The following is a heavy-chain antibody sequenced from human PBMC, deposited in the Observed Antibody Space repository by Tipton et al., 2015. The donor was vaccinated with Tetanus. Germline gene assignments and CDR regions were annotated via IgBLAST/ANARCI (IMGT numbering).Heavy chain of an antibody. J-gene: IGHJ2*01. CDR2: TYYRTRWFH. CDR1: GDSVSSYDVA. Sequence: TLSLTCDISGDSVSSYDVAWRWIRPSPSRGLEWLGRTYYRTRWFHNYGLSVQSRITINSDTSTNQVSLHLNSVIAEDAAVYYCARSRHEDRFRVRWGRGTRVPVS. V-gene: IGHV6-1*01. D-gene: IGHD2-15*01. CDR3: ARSRHEDRFRVR.